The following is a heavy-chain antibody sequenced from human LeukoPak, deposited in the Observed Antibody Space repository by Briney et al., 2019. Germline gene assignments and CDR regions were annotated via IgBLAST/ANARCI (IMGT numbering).Heavy chain of an antibody. Sequence: SETLSLTCTVSGYSISSGYFWGWIRQPPRKGLEWIGTIYHSGSTYYNASLESRVTISVDTSKNQFSLKLSSVTAADTAVYYCARGGGNGGGWVGHFYYMDVWGKGTTVSVSS. J-gene: IGHJ6*03. D-gene: IGHD4-23*01. CDR1: GYSISSGYF. CDR2: IYHSGST. CDR3: ARGGGNGGGWVGHFYYMDV. V-gene: IGHV4-38-2*02.